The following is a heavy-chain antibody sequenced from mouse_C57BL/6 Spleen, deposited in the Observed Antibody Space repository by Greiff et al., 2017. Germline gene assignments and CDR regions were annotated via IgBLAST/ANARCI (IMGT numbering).Heavy chain of an antibody. CDR1: GYSITSGYY. Sequence: EVKLVESGPGLVKPSQSLSLTCSVTGYSITSGYYWNWIRQFPGNKLEWMGYISYDGSNNYNPSLKNRISITRDTSKNQFFLKLNSVTTEDTATYYCARLLNFDYWGQGTTLTVSS. J-gene: IGHJ2*01. CDR2: ISYDGSN. CDR3: ARLLNFDY. D-gene: IGHD2-1*01. V-gene: IGHV3-6*01.